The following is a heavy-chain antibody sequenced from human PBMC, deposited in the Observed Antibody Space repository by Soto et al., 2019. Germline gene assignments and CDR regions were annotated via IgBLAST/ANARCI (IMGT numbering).Heavy chain of an antibody. CDR3: ARDSGVAVAGTGDYYYYGMDV. CDR2: TYYRSKWYN. Sequence: PSQTLSLPCAISGDSVSSNSAAWNCISQSPSRGLEWLGRTYYRSKWYNDYAVSVKSRITINPDTSKNQFSLQLNSVTPEDTAVYYCARDSGVAVAGTGDYYYYGMDVWGQGTTVTVSS. J-gene: IGHJ6*02. D-gene: IGHD6-19*01. V-gene: IGHV6-1*01. CDR1: GDSVSSNSAA.